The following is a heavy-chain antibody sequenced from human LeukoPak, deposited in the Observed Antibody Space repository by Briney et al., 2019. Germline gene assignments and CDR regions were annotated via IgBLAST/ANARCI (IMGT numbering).Heavy chain of an antibody. CDR1: GFTFSSYS. V-gene: IGHV3-21*04. CDR3: TLSPGRHAFDI. J-gene: IGHJ3*02. Sequence: GGSLRLSCAASGFTFSSYSMNWVRQAPGKGLEWVSSISSSSSYIYYADSVKGRFTISRDNAKNSLYLQMNSLRAEDTAVYYCTLSPGRHAFDIWGQGTMVTVSS. CDR2: ISSSSSYI. D-gene: IGHD1-1*01.